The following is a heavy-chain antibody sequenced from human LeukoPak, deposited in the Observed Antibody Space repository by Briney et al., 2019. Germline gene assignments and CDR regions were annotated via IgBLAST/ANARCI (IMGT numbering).Heavy chain of an antibody. J-gene: IGHJ4*02. V-gene: IGHV4-34*01. Sequence: SETLSLTCTVSGGSISGYYWSWIRQPPGKGLEWIGEINHSGSTNYNPSLKSRVTISVDTSKNQFSLRLSSVTAADTAVYYCASGTSHSRVDYWGQGTLVTVSS. D-gene: IGHD2-2*01. CDR3: ASGTSHSRVDY. CDR2: INHSGST. CDR1: GGSISGYY.